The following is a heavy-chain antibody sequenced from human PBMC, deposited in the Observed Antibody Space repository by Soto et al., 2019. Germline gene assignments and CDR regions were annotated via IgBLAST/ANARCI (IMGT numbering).Heavy chain of an antibody. J-gene: IGHJ4*02. CDR2: ISGSGGST. V-gene: IGHV3-23*01. CDR3: AKVADSYGPIAVAGTFYFDY. CDR1: GFTFSSYA. Sequence: GGSLRLSCAASGFTFSSYAMSWVRQAPGKGLEWVSAISGSGGSTYYADSVKGRFTISRDNSKNTLYLQMNSLRAEDTAVYYCAKVADSYGPIAVAGTFYFDYWGQGTLVTVSS. D-gene: IGHD6-19*01.